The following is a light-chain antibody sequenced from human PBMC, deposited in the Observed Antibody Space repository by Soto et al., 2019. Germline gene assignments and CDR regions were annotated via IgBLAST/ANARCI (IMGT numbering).Light chain of an antibody. CDR1: QTISGT. V-gene: IGKV3-15*01. CDR2: GAS. J-gene: IGKJ1*01. Sequence: IVMTQSASAPSVSPGGRATLSCRASQTISGTLAWYQQKPGQAPRLLIHGASTRAPGFPARFSGSGSGTDFTLTISSLQSEDFAVYYCQQYDNWPWTFGQGTKVDIK. CDR3: QQYDNWPWT.